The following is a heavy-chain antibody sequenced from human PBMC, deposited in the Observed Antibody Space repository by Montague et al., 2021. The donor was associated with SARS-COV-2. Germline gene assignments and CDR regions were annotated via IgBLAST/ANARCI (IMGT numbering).Heavy chain of an antibody. D-gene: IGHD5-18*01. CDR1: GFTFYNYA. CDR3: VSRYSLSPSYYGLDV. J-gene: IGHJ6*02. V-gene: IGHV3-23*03. CDR2: IYGGGIST. Sequence: SLRLPCAASGFTFYNYAMSWVRQAPDKGLEWVAVIYGGGISTYYADSVKGRFTIFRDNSKDTLYLDMNSLRAEDTAVYYCVSRYSLSPSYYGLDVWGQGTTVTVSS.